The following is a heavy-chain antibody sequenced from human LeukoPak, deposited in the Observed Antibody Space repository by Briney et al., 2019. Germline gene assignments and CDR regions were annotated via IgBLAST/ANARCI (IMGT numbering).Heavy chain of an antibody. V-gene: IGHV3-30-3*01. CDR1: GSTFSTYA. D-gene: IGHD2/OR15-2a*01. Sequence: PGGSLRLSCEASGSTFSTYAMHWVRQAPGKGLEWVAVISYDGSNEYYADSVKGRFTISRDNSKNTLYLQMNSLRVEDTAVYYCARAENRGPYYGMDVWGRGTTVTVSS. CDR3: ARAENRGPYYGMDV. J-gene: IGHJ6*02. CDR2: ISYDGSNE.